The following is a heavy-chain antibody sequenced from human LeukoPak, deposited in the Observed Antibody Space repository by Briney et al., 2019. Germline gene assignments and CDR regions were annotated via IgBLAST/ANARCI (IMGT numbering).Heavy chain of an antibody. CDR3: ARSYIVVVPAVYFDY. D-gene: IGHD2-2*01. CDR1: GYTFSTYA. J-gene: IGHJ4*02. V-gene: IGHV1-3*01. Sequence: APVKVSCKTSGYTFSTYAIQWVRQAPGQSLEWMGWINGGDGNTKFSQKFQGRVTITRDTSAGSSYMKLSSLRSEDTAVYYCARSYIVVVPAVYFDYWGQGTLVTVSS. CDR2: INGGDGNT.